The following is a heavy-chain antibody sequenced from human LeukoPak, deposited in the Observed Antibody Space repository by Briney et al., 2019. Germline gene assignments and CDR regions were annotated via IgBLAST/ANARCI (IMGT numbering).Heavy chain of an antibody. V-gene: IGHV4-4*07. D-gene: IGHD3-9*01. CDR2: MYTRGNT. J-gene: IGHJ4*02. CDR3: ASGGLTGYYRFDY. Sequence: PSETLSLTCTVSGVSISSYYWSWIRQPAGKGLEWIGRMYTRGNTNYNPSLKSRVTMSVDTSKNQFSLKLSSVTAADTAVYYCASGGLTGYYRFDYWGQGTLVTVSS. CDR1: GVSISSYY.